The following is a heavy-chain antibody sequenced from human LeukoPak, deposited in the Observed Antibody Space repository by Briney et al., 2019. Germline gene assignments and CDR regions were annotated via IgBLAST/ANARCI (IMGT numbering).Heavy chain of an antibody. CDR2: MNPNSGNT. Sequence: ASVKVSCKASGYTFTSYDINWVRQATGQGLEWVGWMNPNSGNTGYAQKFQGRVTITRNTSISTAYMELSSLRSEDTAVYYCARRALEGSSWSTLYYFDYWGQGTLVTVSS. J-gene: IGHJ4*02. CDR1: GYTFTSYD. D-gene: IGHD6-13*01. V-gene: IGHV1-8*03. CDR3: ARRALEGSSWSTLYYFDY.